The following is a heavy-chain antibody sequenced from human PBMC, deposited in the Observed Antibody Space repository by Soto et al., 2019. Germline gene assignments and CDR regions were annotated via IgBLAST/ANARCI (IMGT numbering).Heavy chain of an antibody. CDR1: GFSLSTSGVG. CDR3: AHRRYGGWYRY. V-gene: IGHV2-5*02. CDR2: IYWDDDK. D-gene: IGHD6-19*01. Sequence: QITLKESGPTLVKPTQTLTLTCTFSGFSLSTSGVGVGWIRQPQGEALEWLALIYWDDDKRYSPSLKSRLTITKDTSKNQVVLTMTNMDPVDTATYYCAHRRYGGWYRYWGQGTLVTVSS. J-gene: IGHJ4*02.